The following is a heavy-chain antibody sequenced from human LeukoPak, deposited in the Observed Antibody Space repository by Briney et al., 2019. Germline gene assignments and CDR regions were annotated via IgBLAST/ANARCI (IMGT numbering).Heavy chain of an antibody. CDR1: GFTFNNYA. CDR3: AKDQGIQLWLKYFQH. CDR2: ISGSGGTT. Sequence: GGSLILSCAASGFTFNNYAMTWARQAPGKGLEWVSAISGSGGTTLYADSVKGRFTISRDNSKSTLYLQMNSLRAEDTAVYYCAKDQGIQLWLKYFQHWGQGTLVTVSS. V-gene: IGHV3-23*01. D-gene: IGHD5-18*01. J-gene: IGHJ1*01.